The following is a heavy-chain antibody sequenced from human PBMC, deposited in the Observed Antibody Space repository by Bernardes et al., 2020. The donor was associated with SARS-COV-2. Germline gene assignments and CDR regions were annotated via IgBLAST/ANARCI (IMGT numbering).Heavy chain of an antibody. CDR3: AREVYSGTWYYFEY. J-gene: IGHJ4*02. D-gene: IGHD6-13*01. Sequence: ASVKVSYKSSGYTFTSYDISWVRQAPGQGLEWMGWISAYNGNTNYAQKFQGRVTLTRDISTDTAYMELRSLRSDDTAIYYCAREVYSGTWYYFEYWGQGTLVTVSS. V-gene: IGHV1-18*01. CDR2: ISAYNGNT. CDR1: GYTFTSYD.